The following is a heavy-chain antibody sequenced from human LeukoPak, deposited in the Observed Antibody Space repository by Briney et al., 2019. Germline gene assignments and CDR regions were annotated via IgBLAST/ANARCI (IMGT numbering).Heavy chain of an antibody. J-gene: IGHJ1*01. V-gene: IGHV4-39*01. Sequence: SETLSLTYTVSGGSISSSSYYWGWIRQPPGKGLEWIGSIYYSGSTYYNPSLKSRVTISVDTSKNQFSLKLSSVTAADTAVYYCARHHSGYSSSWPTEYFQHWGQGTLVTVSS. CDR3: ARHHSGYSSSWPTEYFQH. CDR1: GGSISSSSYY. D-gene: IGHD6-13*01. CDR2: IYYSGST.